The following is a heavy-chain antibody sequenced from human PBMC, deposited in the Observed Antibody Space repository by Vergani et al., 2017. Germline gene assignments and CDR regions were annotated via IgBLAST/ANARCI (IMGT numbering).Heavy chain of an antibody. J-gene: IGHJ5*02. CDR2: VSHSGDT. D-gene: IGHD3-22*01. Sequence: QVNLQESGPGLVKPSETLSLTCAVSGDSISSGNNWGWIRQPPGKGLEWISSVSHSGDTYFNPYLKGRVSISMDTSKNYVFLTLSSVTAADTAMYYCARRSSSYYFDILGQGVLITVSS. CDR3: ARRSSSYYFDI. V-gene: IGHV4-38-2*01. CDR1: GDSISSGNN.